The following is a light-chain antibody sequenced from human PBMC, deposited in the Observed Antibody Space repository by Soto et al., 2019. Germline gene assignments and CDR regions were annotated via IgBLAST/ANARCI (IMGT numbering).Light chain of an antibody. CDR3: QQSYSTPPT. J-gene: IGKJ1*01. V-gene: IGKV1-39*01. Sequence: DIQMTQSPVSLSASVGDRVTISCRASQSIGRNLNWYQQKPGKAPKLLIFTSSSLQSGVPSRFSGSGSGTDFIFTISNLQPEDFATYFCQQSYSTPPTFGQGTKVEIK. CDR1: QSIGRN. CDR2: TSS.